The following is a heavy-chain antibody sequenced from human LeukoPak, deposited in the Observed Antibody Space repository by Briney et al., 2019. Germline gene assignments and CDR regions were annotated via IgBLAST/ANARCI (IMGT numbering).Heavy chain of an antibody. D-gene: IGHD3-16*01. J-gene: IGHJ4*02. CDR3: TRRLDD. CDR2: IKHDESEK. Sequence: PGGSLRLSCAASGFSFNSDWMDWVRQAPGKGLEWVANIKHDESEKNYLDSVKGRFTISRDNAQNSLYLQMNGLRVEYTAVYYCTRRLDDWGQGTLVTVSS. V-gene: IGHV3-7*01. CDR1: GFSFNSDW.